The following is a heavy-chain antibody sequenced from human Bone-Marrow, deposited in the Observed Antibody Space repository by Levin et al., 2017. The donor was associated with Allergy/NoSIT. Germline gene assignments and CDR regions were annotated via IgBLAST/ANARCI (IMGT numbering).Heavy chain of an antibody. J-gene: IGHJ4*02. CDR1: GFTFSNAW. CDR2: IKSKTDGGTT. V-gene: IGHV3-15*01. CDR3: TTAGILTGYSYYFDY. Sequence: GESLKISCAASGFTFSNAWMSWVRQAPGKGLEWVGRIKSKTDGGTTDYAAPVKGRFTISRDDSKNTLYLQMNSLKTEDTAVYYCTTAGILTGYSYYFDYWGQGTLVTVSS. D-gene: IGHD3-9*01.